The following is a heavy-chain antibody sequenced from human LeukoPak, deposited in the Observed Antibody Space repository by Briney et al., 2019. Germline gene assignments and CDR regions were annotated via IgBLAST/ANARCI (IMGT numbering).Heavy chain of an antibody. CDR1: GFTFNTYG. CDR2: IKSKTDGGTT. J-gene: IGHJ6*02. CDR3: TTDLPEKYSSSWYHRGAEWDGMDV. D-gene: IGHD6-13*01. V-gene: IGHV3-15*01. Sequence: GTSLRLSCAASGFTFNTYGLHWVRQAPGKGLEWVGRIKSKTDGGTTDYAAPVKGRFTISRDDSKNTLYLQMNSLKTEDTAVYYCTTDLPEKYSSSWYHRGAEWDGMDVWGQGTTVTVSS.